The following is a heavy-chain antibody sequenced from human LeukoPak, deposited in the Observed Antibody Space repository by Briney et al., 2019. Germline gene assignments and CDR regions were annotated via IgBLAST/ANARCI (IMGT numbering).Heavy chain of an antibody. CDR3: ARDFWSGRTNDAFDI. CDR2: INPNSGGT. J-gene: IGHJ3*02. V-gene: IGHV1-2*06. Sequence: ASVKVSCKASGYTFTGYYMHWVLQAPGQGLEWMGRINPNSGGTNYAQKFQGRVTMTRDTSISTAYMELSRLRSDDTAVYYCARDFWSGRTNDAFDIWGQGTMVTVSS. D-gene: IGHD3-3*01. CDR1: GYTFTGYY.